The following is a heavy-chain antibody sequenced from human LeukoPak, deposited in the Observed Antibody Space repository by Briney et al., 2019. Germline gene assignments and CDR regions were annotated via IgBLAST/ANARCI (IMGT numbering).Heavy chain of an antibody. J-gene: IGHJ6*02. CDR2: VTWNSGSI. V-gene: IGHV3-9*01. D-gene: IGHD1/OR15-1a*01. CDR3: ARGWGEELEHNYYYYGLDV. CDR1: GFTFDDYA. Sequence: GGSLRLSCAASGFTFDDYAMHWVRQAPGKGLEWVSGVTWNSGSIDYADSVKGRFTISRDNAKNSLYLQMNSLRAEDTAVYYCARGWGEELEHNYYYYGLDVWGQGTTVTVSS.